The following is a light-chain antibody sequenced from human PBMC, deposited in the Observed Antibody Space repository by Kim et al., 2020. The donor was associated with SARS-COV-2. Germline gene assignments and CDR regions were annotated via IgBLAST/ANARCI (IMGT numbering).Light chain of an antibody. J-gene: IGLJ2*01. CDR1: SSDIGSYSL. CDR3: CSYSVDSTLV. V-gene: IGLV2-23*02. Sequence: QSALTQPASVSGSPGQSITISCTGTSSDIGSYSLVSWYQQYPDKAPKLLISEVTERPSGVSDRFSGSKFGNTASLTISALQAEDEGDYYCCSYSVDSTLVFGGGTQLTVL. CDR2: EVT.